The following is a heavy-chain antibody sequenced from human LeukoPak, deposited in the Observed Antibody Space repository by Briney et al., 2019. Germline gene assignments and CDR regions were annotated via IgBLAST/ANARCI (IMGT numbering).Heavy chain of an antibody. D-gene: IGHD3-9*01. J-gene: IGHJ3*02. Sequence: GGSLRLSCAASGFTFSSYAMSWVRHAPGKGLEWVSAISGSGGSTYYADSVKRRLTISRDNYKNTLYLQMNSLRAEDTAVYYCAKDLHGDLRYSDWLFSAFDIWGQGTMVTVSS. CDR2: ISGSGGST. V-gene: IGHV3-23*01. CDR3: AKDLHGDLRYSDWLFSAFDI. CDR1: GFTFSSYA.